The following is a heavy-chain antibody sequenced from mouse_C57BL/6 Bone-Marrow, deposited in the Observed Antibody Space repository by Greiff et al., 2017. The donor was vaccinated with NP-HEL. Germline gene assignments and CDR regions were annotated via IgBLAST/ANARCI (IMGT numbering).Heavy chain of an antibody. CDR2: IRNKANGYTT. CDR1: GFTFTDYY. D-gene: IGHD1-1*01. Sequence: EVQLQESGGGLVQPGGSLSLSCAASGFTFTDYYMSWVRQPPGKALEWLGFIRNKANGYTTEYSASVKGRFTISRDNSQSILYLQMNALRAEDSATYYCARYRGSSHWYFDVWGTGTTVTVSS. CDR3: ARYRGSSHWYFDV. V-gene: IGHV7-3*01. J-gene: IGHJ1*03.